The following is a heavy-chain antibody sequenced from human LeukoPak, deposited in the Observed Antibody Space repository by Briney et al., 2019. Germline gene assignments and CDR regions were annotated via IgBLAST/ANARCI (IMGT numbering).Heavy chain of an antibody. Sequence: SVKVSCKASGGTFSSYAISWVRQAPGQGLEWMGGIIPIFGTANYAQKFQGRVTITTDESTSTAYMELSSLRSEDTAVYYCARGWAQKTYYHDSSGYYYLSNWFDPWGQGTLVTVSS. J-gene: IGHJ5*02. CDR1: GGTFSSYA. CDR2: IIPIFGTA. V-gene: IGHV1-69*05. CDR3: ARGWAQKTYYHDSSGYYYLSNWFDP. D-gene: IGHD3-22*01.